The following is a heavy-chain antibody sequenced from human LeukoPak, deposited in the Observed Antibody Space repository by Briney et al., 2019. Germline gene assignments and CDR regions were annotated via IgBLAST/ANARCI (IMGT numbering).Heavy chain of an antibody. V-gene: IGHV6-1*01. J-gene: IGHJ5*02. CDR1: GDSVSSNSVA. CDR2: TYYTSKWKN. Sequence: SQTLSLTCAISGDSVSSNSVAWNWFRQSPSRGLEWLGRTYYTSKWKNDYAESVQSRIAVNPDTSKNLFSLHLNSVTPEDTAVYYCARQSYRRFDPWGQGTLVTVSS. CDR3: ARQSYRRFDP.